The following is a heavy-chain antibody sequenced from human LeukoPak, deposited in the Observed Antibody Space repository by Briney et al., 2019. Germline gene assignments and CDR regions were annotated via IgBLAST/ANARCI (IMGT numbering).Heavy chain of an antibody. V-gene: IGHV3-49*04. CDR2: IRSKAYGGTT. CDR3: TRWGSVDTAMVLDY. Sequence: GGSLRLSCTASGFTFGDYAMSWVRQAPGKGLEWVGFIRSKAYGGTTEYAASMKGRFTISRDDSKSIAYLQMNSLKTEDTAVYYCTRWGSVDTAMVLDYWGQGTLVTVSS. D-gene: IGHD5-18*01. J-gene: IGHJ4*02. CDR1: GFTFGDYA.